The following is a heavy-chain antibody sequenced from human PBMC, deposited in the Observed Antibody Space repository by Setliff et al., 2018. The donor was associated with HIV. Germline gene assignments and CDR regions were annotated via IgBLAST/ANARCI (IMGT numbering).Heavy chain of an antibody. D-gene: IGHD3-22*01. CDR3: ARVLGVRRDYYDNSAPLRAAFDI. V-gene: IGHV4-31*03. CDR1: GGSITSGGDS. J-gene: IGHJ3*02. CDR2: ISYSGIT. Sequence: PSETLSLTCTVSGGSITSGGDSWSWIRQHPGKGLKWIGYISYSGITYYDPSLKSRLTMSVDTSNNQFSLKLSSATAADTAVYYCARVLGVRRDYYDNSAPLRAAFDIWGQGTMVTVSS.